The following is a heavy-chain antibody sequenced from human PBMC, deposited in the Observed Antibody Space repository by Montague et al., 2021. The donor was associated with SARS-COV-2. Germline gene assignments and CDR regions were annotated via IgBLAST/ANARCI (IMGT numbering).Heavy chain of an antibody. J-gene: IGHJ4*02. V-gene: IGHV4-59*01. CDR1: GGSISSYY. D-gene: IGHD6-13*01. CDR3: AGDTEGYNSSWYHDY. Sequence: SETLSLTCTVPGGSISSYYWSWIRQPPGKGLEWIGYINYSGSTNYNPSLKSRVTISVDTSKNQFSLKLSSVTAADTAVYYCAGDTEGYNSSWYHDYWGQGTLVTVSS. CDR2: INYSGST.